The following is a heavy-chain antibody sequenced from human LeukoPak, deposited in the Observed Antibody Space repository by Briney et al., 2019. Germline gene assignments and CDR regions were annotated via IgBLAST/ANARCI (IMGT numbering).Heavy chain of an antibody. Sequence: GGSLRLSCAASGFTFSRYWMTWVRQAPGKGLEWVANIKQDGSKKNYVDSVKGRFTISRDNAKNSPYLQMNSLRAEDTAVYYCATPLDYYDTSGYHQGGDWGQGTLVTVSS. J-gene: IGHJ4*02. CDR2: IKQDGSKK. CDR1: GFTFSRYW. CDR3: ATPLDYYDTSGYHQGGD. D-gene: IGHD3-22*01. V-gene: IGHV3-7*03.